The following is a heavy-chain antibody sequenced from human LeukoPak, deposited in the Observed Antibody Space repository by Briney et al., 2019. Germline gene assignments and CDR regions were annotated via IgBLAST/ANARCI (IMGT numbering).Heavy chain of an antibody. D-gene: IGHD1-1*01. CDR2: ISGSGGST. V-gene: IGHV3-23*01. Sequence: PGGSLRLPCAASGFTFTSYAMSWVRQAPGKGLEWVSSISGSGGSTYYADSVKGRFTISRDNSKNTLYLQMNSLRAEDTAVYYCAKVESGAQGYFDYWGQGILVTVSS. J-gene: IGHJ4*01. CDR3: AKVESGAQGYFDY. CDR1: GFTFTSYA.